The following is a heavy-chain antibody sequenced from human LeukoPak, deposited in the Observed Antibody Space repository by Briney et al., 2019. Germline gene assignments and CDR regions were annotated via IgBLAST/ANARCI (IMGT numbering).Heavy chain of an antibody. CDR3: ARDANGFDP. V-gene: IGHV4-39*02. J-gene: IGHJ5*02. D-gene: IGHD2-8*01. Sequence: SETLSLTCTVSGGSISSYYWGWIRQPPGKGLEWIGNIYYIGSTYYNPSLKSRVTISVDTSKNQFSLKLTSVTAADTAVYYCARDANGFDPWGQGTLVTVSS. CDR1: GGSISSYY. CDR2: IYYIGST.